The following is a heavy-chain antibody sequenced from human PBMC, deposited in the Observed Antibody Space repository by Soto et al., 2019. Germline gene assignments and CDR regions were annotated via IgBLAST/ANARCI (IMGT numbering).Heavy chain of an antibody. Sequence: GESLKISCKGSGYSFTSYWIGWVRQMPGKGLEWMGIIYPGDSDTRYSPSFQGQVTISADKSISTAYLQWSSLKASDTAMYYCARDLYYYDSSGYYYQGDGMDVWGQGTTVTVSS. CDR2: IYPGDSDT. V-gene: IGHV5-51*01. D-gene: IGHD3-22*01. CDR1: GYSFTSYW. CDR3: ARDLYYYDSSGYYYQGDGMDV. J-gene: IGHJ6*02.